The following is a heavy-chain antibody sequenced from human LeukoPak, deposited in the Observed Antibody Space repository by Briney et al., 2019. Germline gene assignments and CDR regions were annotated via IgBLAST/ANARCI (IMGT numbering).Heavy chain of an antibody. Sequence: ASVKVSCKSSGYTFTDYDINWVRQAPGQGLEWMGWINPNSGGTNYAQKFQGWVTMTRDTSISTAYMELSRLRSEGTAVYYCARGIGSTVTTWFDPWGQGTLVTVSS. CDR1: GYTFTDYD. CDR2: INPNSGGT. D-gene: IGHD4-11*01. J-gene: IGHJ5*02. V-gene: IGHV1-2*04. CDR3: ARGIGSTVTTWFDP.